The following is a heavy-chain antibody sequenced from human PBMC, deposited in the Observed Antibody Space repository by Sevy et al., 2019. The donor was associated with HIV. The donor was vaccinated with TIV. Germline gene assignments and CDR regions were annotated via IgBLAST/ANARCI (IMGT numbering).Heavy chain of an antibody. D-gene: IGHD1-20*01. V-gene: IGHV1-69*13. Sequence: ASVKVSCKASGGTFSSYAISWVRQAPGQGLEWMGGIIPIFGTANYAQKFQGRVTITADESTSTAYMELSSLRSEDTAVYYCASVTGTKTEGDAFDIWGQGTMVTVSS. CDR3: ASVTGTKTEGDAFDI. J-gene: IGHJ3*02. CDR1: GGTFSSYA. CDR2: IIPIFGTA.